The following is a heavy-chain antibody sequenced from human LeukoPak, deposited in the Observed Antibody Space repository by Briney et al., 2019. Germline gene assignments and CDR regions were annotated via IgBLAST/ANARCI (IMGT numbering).Heavy chain of an antibody. J-gene: IGHJ6*02. V-gene: IGHV1-24*01. CDR1: GYTLTELS. CDR2: FDPEDGET. CDR3: AREDTAMVPLGYYYYGMDV. D-gene: IGHD5-18*01. Sequence: ASVRVSCKVSGYTLTELSMHWVRQAPGKGLEWMGGFDPEDGETIYAQKFQGRVTMTEDTSTDTAYMELSRLRSDDTAVYYCAREDTAMVPLGYYYYGMDVWGQGTTVTVSS.